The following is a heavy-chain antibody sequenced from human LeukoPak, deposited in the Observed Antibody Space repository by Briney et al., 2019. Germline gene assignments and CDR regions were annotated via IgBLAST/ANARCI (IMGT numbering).Heavy chain of an antibody. V-gene: IGHV1-2*02. D-gene: IGHD1-26*01. CDR3: ASAGGSSTKGGMDV. Sequence: ASVKVSCKASGYTFTGYYMHWVRQAPGQGLEWMGWINPNSGGTNYAQKLQGRVTMTRDTSISTAYMELSRLRSDDTAVYYCASAGGSSTKGGMDVWGRGTTVTVSS. J-gene: IGHJ6*02. CDR2: INPNSGGT. CDR1: GYTFTGYY.